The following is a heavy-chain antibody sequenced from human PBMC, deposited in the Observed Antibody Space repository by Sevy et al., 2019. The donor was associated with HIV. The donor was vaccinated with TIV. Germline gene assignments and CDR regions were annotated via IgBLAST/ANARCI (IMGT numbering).Heavy chain of an antibody. D-gene: IGHD3-3*01. Sequence: PGASVKVSCKASGGTFSSYAISWVRQAPGQGLEWMGGIIPIFGTANYAQKFQGRVTITADESTSTAYMELSSLRSEDTAVYYCARVRQNIKPYFDYWGQGTLVTVSS. CDR2: IIPIFGTA. V-gene: IGHV1-69*13. J-gene: IGHJ4*02. CDR1: GGTFSSYA. CDR3: ARVRQNIKPYFDY.